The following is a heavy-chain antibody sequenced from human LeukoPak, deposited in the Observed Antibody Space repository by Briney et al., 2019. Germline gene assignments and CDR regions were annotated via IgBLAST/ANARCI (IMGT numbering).Heavy chain of an antibody. V-gene: IGHV3-21*01. CDR2: ISSSSNYI. CDR3: ARDQGTVFGYFTY. CDR1: GFTFSNYN. Sequence: GGSLRLSCAASGFTFSNYNLNWVRQAPGKGLEWVSSISSSSNYIYYADSVKGRFTISRDNTKNSLYLQMNSLRAEDTAVYYCARDQGTVFGYFTYWGQGTLVTVSS. J-gene: IGHJ4*02. D-gene: IGHD3-3*01.